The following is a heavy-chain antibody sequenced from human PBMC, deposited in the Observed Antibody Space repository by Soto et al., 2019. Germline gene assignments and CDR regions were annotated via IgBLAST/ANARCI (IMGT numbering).Heavy chain of an antibody. CDR2: IIPIFATA. Sequence: QVQLVQSGAEVKKPGSSVKVSCKASGGTFSSYAINWVRQAPGQGLEWMGGIIPIFATADSAQKFQGRVTIAADESTRTAYMELSSLRSEDTAVYYCAQCLLGVNYYYGMDVWGQGTTVTVSS. D-gene: IGHD3-16*01. CDR1: GGTFSSYA. V-gene: IGHV1-69*12. J-gene: IGHJ6*02. CDR3: AQCLLGVNYYYGMDV.